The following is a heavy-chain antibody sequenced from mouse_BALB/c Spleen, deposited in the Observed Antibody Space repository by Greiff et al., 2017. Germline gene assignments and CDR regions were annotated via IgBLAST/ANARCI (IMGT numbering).Heavy chain of an antibody. V-gene: IGHV7-3*02. CDR1: GFTFTDYY. Sequence: EVKLQESGGGLVQPGGSLRLSCATSGFTFTDYYMSWVRQPPGKALEWLGFIRNKANGYTTEYSASVKGRFTISRDNSQSILYLQMNTLRAEDSATYYCAREGGYGNYVYYYAMDYWGQGTSVTVSS. J-gene: IGHJ4*01. D-gene: IGHD2-1*01. CDR2: IRNKANGYTT. CDR3: AREGGYGNYVYYYAMDY.